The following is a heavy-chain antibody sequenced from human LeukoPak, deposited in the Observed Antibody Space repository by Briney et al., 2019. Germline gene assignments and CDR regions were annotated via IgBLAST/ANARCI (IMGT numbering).Heavy chain of an antibody. CDR3: ARPPVDSSGYYDY. D-gene: IGHD3-22*01. CDR1: GFTFSSYE. V-gene: IGHV3-48*03. J-gene: IGHJ4*02. Sequence: GGSLRLSCAASGFTFSSYEMNWVRQAPGKELEWVSYISSSGSTIYYADSVKGRFTISRDNAKNSLYLQMNSLRAEDTAVYYCARPPVDSSGYYDYWGQGTLVTVSS. CDR2: ISSSGSTI.